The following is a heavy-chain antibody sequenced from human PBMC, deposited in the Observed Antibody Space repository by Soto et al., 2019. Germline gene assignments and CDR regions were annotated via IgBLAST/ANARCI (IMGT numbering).Heavy chain of an antibody. V-gene: IGHV3-23*01. CDR2: VSGSGGPT. CDR3: ARCTVDTIVTSGWCHYLDP. D-gene: IGHD6-19*01. CDR1: GFTFSSSA. Sequence: EVQLLDSGGGLVQPGGSLRLCCAASGFTFSSSAMSWVRQAPGKGLEWVSAVSGSGGPTYYADSVRGRFTISRDNSKNTLYLQMNSLTAEDTAIYFCARCTVDTIVTSGWCHYLDPWGQGTLVTVSS. J-gene: IGHJ5*02.